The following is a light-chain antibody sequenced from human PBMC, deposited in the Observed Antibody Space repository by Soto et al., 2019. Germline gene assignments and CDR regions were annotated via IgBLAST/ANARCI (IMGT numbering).Light chain of an antibody. Sequence: QLVLTQPPSVSEAPRQRVTISCSGSSSNIGNNAVNWYQQLPGKAPKLLIYYDDLLPSGVSDRLSGSKSGTSASLAISGLQSEDEADYYCAAWDDSLNGYVFGTGTKLTVL. CDR2: YDD. CDR1: SSNIGNNA. J-gene: IGLJ1*01. V-gene: IGLV1-36*01. CDR3: AAWDDSLNGYV.